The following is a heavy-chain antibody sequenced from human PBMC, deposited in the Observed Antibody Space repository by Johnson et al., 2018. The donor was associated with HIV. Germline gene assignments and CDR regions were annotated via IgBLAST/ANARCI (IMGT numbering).Heavy chain of an antibody. CDR2: ISYDGSNQ. V-gene: IGHV3-30*04. D-gene: IGHD5-12*01. Sequence: QVQLVESGGGVVQPGRSLRLSCAASGFTFSSYAMHWVRQAPGKGLEWVAVISYDGSNQYYADSVKGRFTISRDNSKNTVFLQMNSLRPEDTAVYYCASGDDGGFWGQGTMVTVSS. CDR1: GFTFSSYA. J-gene: IGHJ3*01. CDR3: ASGDDGGF.